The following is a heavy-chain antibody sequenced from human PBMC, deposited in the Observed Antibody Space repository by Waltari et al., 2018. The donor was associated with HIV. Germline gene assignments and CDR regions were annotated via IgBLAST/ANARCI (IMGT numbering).Heavy chain of an antibody. CDR1: GFPFSSYS. V-gene: IGHV3-48*02. CDR3: ARGPVVVVTATYFDY. Sequence: EVQLVESGGGLVQLGGSLRLSCAASGFPFSSYSMNWVRQAPGKGLEWVSYISSSSTTIYYADSVKGRFTISRDNPKNSLYLQMNSLRDEDTAVYYCARGPVVVVTATYFDYWGQGTLVTVSS. D-gene: IGHD2-21*02. J-gene: IGHJ4*02. CDR2: ISSSSTTI.